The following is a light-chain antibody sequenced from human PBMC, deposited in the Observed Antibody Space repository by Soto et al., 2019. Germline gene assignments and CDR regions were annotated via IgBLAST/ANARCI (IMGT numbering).Light chain of an antibody. J-gene: IGLJ2*01. CDR2: DVS. CDR3: TSYTCTNTLV. CDR1: SSDVGGYNY. V-gene: IGLV2-14*03. Sequence: SVLHQAASVSGSPVQSITLSCPGTSSDVGGYNYVSWYQQHPDKAPQLMIFDVSNRPSGISDRFSGSKSGNTASLTFSGLQDEEEADYYCTSYTCTNTLVFGGGTTVTV.